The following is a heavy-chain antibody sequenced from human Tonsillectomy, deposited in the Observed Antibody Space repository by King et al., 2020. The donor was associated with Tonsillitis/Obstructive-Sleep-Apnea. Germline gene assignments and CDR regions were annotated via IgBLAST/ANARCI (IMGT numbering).Heavy chain of an antibody. V-gene: IGHV3-9*01. Sequence: VQLVESGGGLVQPGRSLRLSCAASGFTFDDYAMHWVRQVPGKGLEWVSGISWNSGTIRYADSVKGRFTISRDNAKNSLYLQMNSLRAEDTALCYCAKDIIPSIFYMDVWGKGTTVTVSS. J-gene: IGHJ6*03. CDR1: GFTFDDYA. D-gene: IGHD2-21*01. CDR3: AKDIIPSIFYMDV. CDR2: ISWNSGTI.